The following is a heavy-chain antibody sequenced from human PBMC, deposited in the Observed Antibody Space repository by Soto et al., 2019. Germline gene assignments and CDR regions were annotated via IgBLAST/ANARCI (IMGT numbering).Heavy chain of an antibody. V-gene: IGHV3-30-3*01. J-gene: IGHJ6*02. CDR3: ARALETSTHIVGATEDYYYGMDV. Sequence: GGSLRLSCAASGFTFSSYAMHWVRQAPGKGLEWVAVISYDGSNKYYADSVKGRFTISRDNSKNTLYLQMNSLRAEDTAVYYCARALETSTHIVGATEDYYYGMDVWGQGTTVTVSS. D-gene: IGHD1-26*01. CDR1: GFTFSSYA. CDR2: ISYDGSNK.